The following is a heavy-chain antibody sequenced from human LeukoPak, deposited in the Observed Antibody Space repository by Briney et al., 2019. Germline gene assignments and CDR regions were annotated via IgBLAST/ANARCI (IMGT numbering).Heavy chain of an antibody. V-gene: IGHV3-7*01. CDR2: IDQDGSEK. J-gene: IGHJ5*02. Sequence: GGSLRLSCAASGFTFSSYWMTWVRQAPGKGQEWVANIDQDGSEKNYVDSVKGRFTISRDNGKNSLYLQMNSLRVGDTAVYYCARDIPRGARYLDLWGQGALVTVSS. CDR3: ARDIPRGARYLDL. D-gene: IGHD1-14*01. CDR1: GFTFSSYW.